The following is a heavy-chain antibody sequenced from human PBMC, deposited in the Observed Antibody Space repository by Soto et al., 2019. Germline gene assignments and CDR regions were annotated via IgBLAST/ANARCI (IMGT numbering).Heavy chain of an antibody. Sequence: SETLSLTCTVSGGSISSSSYYWGWIRQPPGKGLEWIGSIYYSGSTYDNPSLKSRVTISVDTSKNQFSLKLSSVTAADKAVYYCARRYDFWSGYTTNWFDPWGQGTLVTVSS. D-gene: IGHD3-3*01. CDR1: GGSISSSSYY. CDR2: IYYSGST. V-gene: IGHV4-39*01. J-gene: IGHJ5*02. CDR3: ARRYDFWSGYTTNWFDP.